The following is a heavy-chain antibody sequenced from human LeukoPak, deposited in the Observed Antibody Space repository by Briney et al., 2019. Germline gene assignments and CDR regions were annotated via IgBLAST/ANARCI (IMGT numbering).Heavy chain of an antibody. CDR2: FSGSGGST. V-gene: IGHV3-23*01. Sequence: HPGGSLRLSCAASGFSFSSYAMSWVRQAPGKGLEWVSSFSGSGGSTYYADSVKGRFTISRDNSKNTLYLQMNSLRAEDTAVYYCARRAGAYSHPYDYWGQGTLVTVSS. J-gene: IGHJ4*02. CDR1: GFSFSSYA. CDR3: ARRAGAYSHPYDY. D-gene: IGHD4/OR15-4a*01.